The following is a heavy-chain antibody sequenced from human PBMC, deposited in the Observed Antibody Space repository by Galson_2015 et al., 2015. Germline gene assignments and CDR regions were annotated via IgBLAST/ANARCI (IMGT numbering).Heavy chain of an antibody. CDR2: FDPEDGET. CDR1: GYTLTELS. Sequence: SVKVSCKVSGYTLTELSMHWVRQAPGKGLEWMGGFDPEDGETIYAQKFQGRVTMTEDTSTDTAYMELSSLRSDDTAVYYCARDPGYYRPYYYYYGMDVWGQGTTVTVSS. D-gene: IGHD3-3*01. CDR3: ARDPGYYRPYYYYYGMDV. V-gene: IGHV1-24*01. J-gene: IGHJ6*02.